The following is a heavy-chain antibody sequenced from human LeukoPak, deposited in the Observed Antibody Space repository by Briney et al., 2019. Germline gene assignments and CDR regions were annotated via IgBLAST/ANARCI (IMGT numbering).Heavy chain of an antibody. V-gene: IGHV3-21*01. Sequence: GGSLRLSCAASGFTFSSYSMNWVRQAPGKGLEWVSSISSSSGYIYYADSVKGRFTISRDNAKNSLYLQMNSLRAEDTAVYYCARDSPGSAFDIWGQGTMVTVPS. CDR1: GFTFSSYS. J-gene: IGHJ3*02. CDR2: ISSSSGYI. CDR3: ARDSPGSAFDI. D-gene: IGHD2-15*01.